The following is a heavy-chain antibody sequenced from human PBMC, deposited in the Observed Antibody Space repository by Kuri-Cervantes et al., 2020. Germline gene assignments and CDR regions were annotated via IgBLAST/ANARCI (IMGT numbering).Heavy chain of an antibody. D-gene: IGHD6-19*01. CDR3: ARGLYSSGRYGGGYWFDP. J-gene: IGHJ5*02. Sequence: SETLSLTCTVSGGSISSGDYYWSWIRQPPGKGLEWIGYIYYSGSTNYNPSLKSRVTISVDTSKNQFSLKLSSVTAADTAVYYCARGLYSSGRYGGGYWFDPWGQGTLVTVSS. CDR2: IYYSGST. V-gene: IGHV4-61*08. CDR1: GGSISSGDYY.